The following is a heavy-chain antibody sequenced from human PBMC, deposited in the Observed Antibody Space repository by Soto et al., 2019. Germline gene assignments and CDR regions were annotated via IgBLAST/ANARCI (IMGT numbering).Heavy chain of an antibody. Sequence: SETLSLTCTVSGGSISTYYWSWIRQPPGKGLEWIGYIYYSGSTNYNPSLKSRVTISVDTSKNQFSLNLSSVTAADTAMYYCATFYSNYVFDYWGQGTLVTVSS. D-gene: IGHD4-4*01. CDR2: IYYSGST. CDR3: ATFYSNYVFDY. V-gene: IGHV4-59*01. J-gene: IGHJ4*02. CDR1: GGSISTYY.